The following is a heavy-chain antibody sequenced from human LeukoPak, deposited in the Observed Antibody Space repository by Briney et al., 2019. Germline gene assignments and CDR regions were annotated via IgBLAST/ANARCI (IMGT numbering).Heavy chain of an antibody. CDR2: ISYSGNT. CDR1: GGSISRGSYY. CDR3: ATLYSSSWYLRDY. V-gene: IGHV4-39*07. D-gene: IGHD6-13*01. Sequence: SETLSLTCTVSGGSISRGSYYWGWIRQPPGKGLQWIGSISYSGNTYSNPSLASRVTMSVDTSKNQFSLKLSSVTAADTAVYYCATLYSSSWYLRDYWGQGTLVTVSS. J-gene: IGHJ4*02.